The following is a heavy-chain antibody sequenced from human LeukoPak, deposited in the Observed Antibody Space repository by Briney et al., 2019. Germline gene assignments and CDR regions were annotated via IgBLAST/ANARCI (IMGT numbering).Heavy chain of an antibody. Sequence: PSETLSLTCTVSGGSFSSYYWSWIRQPPGKGLEWIGYIYYSGSTNYSPSLKSRVTISVDTSKKQSSLKMSSVTAADTAVYYCARVPLNSSGWGQARPYYFDCWGQGTLVTVSS. V-gene: IGHV4-59*12. CDR1: GGSFSSYY. D-gene: IGHD6-19*01. CDR2: IYYSGST. J-gene: IGHJ4*02. CDR3: ARVPLNSSGWGQARPYYFDC.